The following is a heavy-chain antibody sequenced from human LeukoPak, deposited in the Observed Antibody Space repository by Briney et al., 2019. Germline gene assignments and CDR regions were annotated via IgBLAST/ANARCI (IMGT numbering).Heavy chain of an antibody. J-gene: IGHJ4*02. V-gene: IGHV3-21*01. D-gene: IGHD2-8*01. CDR3: AASGTNGPKGY. CDR2: ISSSSSYI. CDR1: GFTFSSYS. Sequence: NPGGSLRLSCAASGFTFSSYSMNWVRQAPGKGLEWVSSISSSSSYIYYADSVMGRFTISRDNAKNSLYLQMNSLRAEDTAVYYCAASGTNGPKGYWGQGTLVTVSS.